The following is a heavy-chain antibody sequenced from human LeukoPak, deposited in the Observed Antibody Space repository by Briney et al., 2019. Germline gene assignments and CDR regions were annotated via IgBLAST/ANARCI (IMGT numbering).Heavy chain of an antibody. CDR1: GYTFTGDY. CDR3: ARGGPKPIMGAADC. V-gene: IGHV1-2*02. CDR2: INHNSGGT. J-gene: IGHJ4*02. D-gene: IGHD1-26*01. Sequence: GASVKLSCKASGYTFTGDYIHWVRQAPGEGLEWMGWINHNSGGTNYAPKFKGRVTMTRDTSISTTYMELNTLRSDDTAMYYCARGGPKPIMGAADCWGQGTLVTVFS.